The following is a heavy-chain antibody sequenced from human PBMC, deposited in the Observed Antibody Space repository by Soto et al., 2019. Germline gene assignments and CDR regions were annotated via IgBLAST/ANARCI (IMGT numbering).Heavy chain of an antibody. Sequence: QVQLQESGPGLVKPSQTLSLTCTVSGGSISSGGYYWSWIRQHPGKGLEWIGYIYYSGSTYYNPSRKXRXTXSXXTSKNQFPLQLRSVTAADTAVYYCASVGGINWFDPWGQGTLVTVSS. CDR3: ASVGGINWFDP. CDR1: GGSISSGGYY. V-gene: IGHV4-31*03. D-gene: IGHD3-16*01. CDR2: IYYSGST. J-gene: IGHJ5*02.